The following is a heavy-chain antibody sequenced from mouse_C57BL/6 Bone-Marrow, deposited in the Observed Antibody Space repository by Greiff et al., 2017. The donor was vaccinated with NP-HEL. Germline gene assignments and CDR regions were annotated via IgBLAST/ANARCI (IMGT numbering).Heavy chain of an antibody. J-gene: IGHJ4*01. V-gene: IGHV14-4*01. CDR3: TTEEYYAMDY. CDR1: GFNIKDDY. Sequence: VQLQQSGAELVRPGASVKLSCTASGFNIKDDYMNWVKQRPEQGLEWIGWIDPENGDTEYASKFQGKATITAYTSSNTAYLQLSSLTSEDTAVYYCTTEEYYAMDYWGQGTSVTVSS. CDR2: IDPENGDT.